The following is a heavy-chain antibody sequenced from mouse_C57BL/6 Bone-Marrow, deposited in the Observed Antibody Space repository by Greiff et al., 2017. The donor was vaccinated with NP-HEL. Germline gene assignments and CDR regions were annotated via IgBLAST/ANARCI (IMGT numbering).Heavy chain of an antibody. CDR2: IYPSDSET. CDR3: ASLTVVAPHYYAMDY. D-gene: IGHD1-1*01. Sequence: QVQLQQPGAELVRPGSSVKPSCKASGYTFTSYWMDWVKQRPGQGLEWIGNIYPSDSETHYNQKFKDKATLTVDKSSSTAYMQLSSLTSEDSAVYYCASLTVVAPHYYAMDYWGQGTSVTVSS. CDR1: GYTFTSYW. V-gene: IGHV1-61*01. J-gene: IGHJ4*01.